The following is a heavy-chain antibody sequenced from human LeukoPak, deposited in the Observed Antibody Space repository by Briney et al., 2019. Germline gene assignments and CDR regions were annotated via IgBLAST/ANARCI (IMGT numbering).Heavy chain of an antibody. CDR2: ISSSSSYI. V-gene: IGHV3-21*01. Sequence: GGPLTLPWAPSGFPFSGFGMNWAGQAQGRGLEWVSSISSSSSYIYYADSVKGRFTISRDNAKNSLYLQMNSLRAEDTAVYYCARGQASDFDYWGQGTLVTVSS. CDR3: ARGQASDFDY. J-gene: IGHJ4*02. CDR1: GFPFSGFG.